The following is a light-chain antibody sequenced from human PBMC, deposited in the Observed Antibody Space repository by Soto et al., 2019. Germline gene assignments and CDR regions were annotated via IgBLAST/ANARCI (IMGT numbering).Light chain of an antibody. CDR1: VTVATT. Sequence: EIVMTQSPVTLSMSPGETATLSCRASVTVATTVAWYQQTPGPAPSLLIYDASARATGIPDRFSGSGFGTEFTPTLTSLQSEDFALYYCQQYNNWPPPCTFGHGTQVDIK. CDR3: QQYNNWPPPCT. V-gene: IGKV3-15*01. J-gene: IGKJ1*01. CDR2: DAS.